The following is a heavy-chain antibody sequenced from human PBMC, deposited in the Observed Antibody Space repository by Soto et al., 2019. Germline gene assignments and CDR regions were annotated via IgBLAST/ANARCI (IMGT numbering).Heavy chain of an antibody. D-gene: IGHD3-22*01. CDR3: RYYYDSSGYSLDY. CDR2: VNWNGGST. Sequence: GGSLRLSCAASGFTFDGYGMSWARQAPGKGLEWVSGVNWNGGSTGYADSVKGRFTISRDNAKNSLYLQMNSLRAEDTAVYYCRYYYDSSGYSLDYWGQGTLVTVSS. J-gene: IGHJ4*02. CDR1: GFTFDGYG. V-gene: IGHV3-20*04.